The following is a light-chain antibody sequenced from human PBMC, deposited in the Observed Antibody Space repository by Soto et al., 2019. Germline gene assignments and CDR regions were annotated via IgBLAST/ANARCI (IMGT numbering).Light chain of an antibody. CDR1: QSISSY. J-gene: IGKJ4*01. CDR3: QQSYSTPLT. V-gene: IGKV1-39*01. CDR2: AAS. Sequence: DIQMTQSPSSLSASVGDIVSISCLASQSISSYLNWYQQKPGKAPKLLIYAASSLQSGVPSRFSGSGSGTDFTLTISSLQPEDFATYYCQQSYSTPLTFGGGTKVDIK.